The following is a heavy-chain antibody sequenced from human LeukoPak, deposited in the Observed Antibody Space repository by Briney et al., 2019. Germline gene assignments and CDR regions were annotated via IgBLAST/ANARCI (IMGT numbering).Heavy chain of an antibody. D-gene: IGHD5-12*01. Sequence: GGSLRLSCAASGFPFRSYWMSWVRQAPGKGLEWVANIKQDGSEKYSVDSVRGRFTISRDNAKNSLYLQMNSLRVEDTAVYLCARHQGGYDVRGNYYCYGLDVWGQGTTVTVSS. V-gene: IGHV3-7*01. CDR2: IKQDGSEK. J-gene: IGHJ6*02. CDR3: ARHQGGYDVRGNYYCYGLDV. CDR1: GFPFRSYW.